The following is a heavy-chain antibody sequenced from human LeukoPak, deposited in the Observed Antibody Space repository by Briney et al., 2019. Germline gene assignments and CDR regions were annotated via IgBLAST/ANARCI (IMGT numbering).Heavy chain of an antibody. CDR2: IYYSGST. D-gene: IGHD2-8*02. CDR1: GYSISSGYY. Sequence: PSETLSLTCTVSGYSISSGYYWSWIRQPPGKGLEWIGYIYYSGSTYYNPSLKSRVTISVDTSKNQFSLKLSSVTAADTAVYYCARDILLEAYMDVWGKGTTVTVSS. J-gene: IGHJ6*03. V-gene: IGHV4-30-4*08. CDR3: ARDILLEAYMDV.